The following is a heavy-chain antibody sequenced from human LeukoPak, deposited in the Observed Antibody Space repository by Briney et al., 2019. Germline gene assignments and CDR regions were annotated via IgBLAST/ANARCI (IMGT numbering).Heavy chain of an antibody. CDR3: ARSIAVSPHSYWVYFDY. Sequence: PSETLSLTCSVSGGSISRSDHYWSWIRQHPGKGLEWIGYIYYSGSTYYNPSLKSRVTISVDTSKNQFSLKLSSVTAADTAVYYCARSIAVSPHSYWVYFDYWGQGTLVTVSS. J-gene: IGHJ4*02. D-gene: IGHD6-19*01. V-gene: IGHV4-31*03. CDR2: IYYSGST. CDR1: GGSISRSDHY.